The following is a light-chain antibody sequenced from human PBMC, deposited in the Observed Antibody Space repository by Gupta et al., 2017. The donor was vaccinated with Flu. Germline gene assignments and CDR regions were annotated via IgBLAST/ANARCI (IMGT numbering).Light chain of an antibody. V-gene: IGKV1-33*01. CDR3: QQYDNLPYT. J-gene: IGKJ2*01. Sequence: PSSLSASVGDRVTIPCQASQDISNHLNWYQQKPGKAPKLLIYDASNLEPGVPSRFSGSGSGTDFTFTISSLQPEDIATYYRQQYDNLPYTFGQGTKLEIK. CDR1: QDISNH. CDR2: DAS.